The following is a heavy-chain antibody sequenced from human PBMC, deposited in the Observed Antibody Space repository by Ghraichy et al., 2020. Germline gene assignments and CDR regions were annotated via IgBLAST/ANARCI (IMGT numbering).Heavy chain of an antibody. J-gene: IGHJ4*02. D-gene: IGHD5-18*01. V-gene: IGHV3-21*01. CDR2: ISTGSSYI. CDR1: GFTFSSYD. Sequence: GGSLRLSCAASGFTFSSYDMNWVRQAPGKGLEWVSSISTGSSYIYYADSVKGRFTISRDNANNSLYLQMNSLRAEDTAVYYCARDARGTRGYSYGYHWGPEADYWGQGTLVTVSS. CDR3: ARDARGTRGYSYGYHWGPEADY.